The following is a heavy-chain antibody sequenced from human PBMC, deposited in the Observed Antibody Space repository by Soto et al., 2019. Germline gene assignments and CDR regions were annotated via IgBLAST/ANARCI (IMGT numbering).Heavy chain of an antibody. CDR2: ISGSGGST. V-gene: IGHV3-23*01. CDR1: GFTFSSYA. Sequence: GGSLRLSCAASGFTFSSYAMSWVRQAPGKGLEWVSAISGSGGSTYYADSVKGRFTISRDNSKKKLYLQMNSLRAEDTAVYYCAKDTGGYEDDYGPISYWYFDLWGRGTLVTVSS. J-gene: IGHJ2*01. CDR3: AKDTGGYEDDYGPISYWYFDL. D-gene: IGHD4-17*01.